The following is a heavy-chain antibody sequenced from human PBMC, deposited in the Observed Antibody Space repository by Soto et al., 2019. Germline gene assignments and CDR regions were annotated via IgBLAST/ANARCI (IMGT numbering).Heavy chain of an antibody. V-gene: IGHV1-69*01. D-gene: IGHD2-2*02. CDR1: GGTFSSYG. J-gene: IGHJ6*02. CDR2: IIPMYGTP. CDR3: ARGARDCRTTSCHTPQGYFHYGLDV. Sequence: VQLEQSGAEVKKPGSSVKVSCKASGGTFSSYGLSWVRQAPGQGLEWMGGIIPMYGTPSYAQKFRGRVTITADGSTSTAHMELSSLRSQDTAVYYCARGARDCRTTSCHTPQGYFHYGLDVWGQGTTVIVSS.